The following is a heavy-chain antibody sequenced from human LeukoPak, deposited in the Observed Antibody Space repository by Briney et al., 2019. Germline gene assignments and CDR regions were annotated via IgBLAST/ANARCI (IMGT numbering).Heavy chain of an antibody. D-gene: IGHD3-22*01. V-gene: IGHV4-39*01. CDR3: ARHAGSYYYDASGYYYPDY. J-gene: IGHJ4*02. CDR2: IYYSGST. Sequence: PSETLSLTCNVSGGSISSSLYYWGWIRQPPGKGLEWFGTIYYSGSTYNNPSLKSRVTISVDTSKNQFSLKLSSVTAADTAVYYCARHAGSYYYDASGYYYPDYWGQGTLVTVPS. CDR1: GGSISSSLYY.